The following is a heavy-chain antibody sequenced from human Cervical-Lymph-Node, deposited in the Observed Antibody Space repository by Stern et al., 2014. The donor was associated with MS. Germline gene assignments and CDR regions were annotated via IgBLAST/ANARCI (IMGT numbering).Heavy chain of an antibody. V-gene: IGHV4-31*01. CDR3: ARVSYDFWSGYYVFDY. Sequence: QVQLQESGPGLVKPSQTLSLTCTVSGGSISSGGYYWRWIRQQPGKGLEWIGYINYSGSTFYNTCLKSLVTISVDTSKNQFSLKLSSVTAADTAVYYCARVSYDFWSGYYVFDYWGQGTLVTVSS. CDR2: INYSGST. J-gene: IGHJ4*02. D-gene: IGHD3-3*01. CDR1: GGSISSGGYY.